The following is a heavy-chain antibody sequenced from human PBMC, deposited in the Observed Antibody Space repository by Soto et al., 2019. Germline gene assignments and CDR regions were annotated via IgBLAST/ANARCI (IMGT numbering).Heavy chain of an antibody. CDR2: IYYSGST. D-gene: IGHD3-10*01. CDR3: ARADGFGGTNWFDP. J-gene: IGHJ5*02. Sequence: QLQLQESGPGLVKPSETLSLTCTVSGGSISSSSYYWGWIRQPPGKGLEWIGSIYYSGSTYYNPSLKSRVTISVDTSNNQFSLKLSSVTAADTAVYYCARADGFGGTNWFDPWGQGTLVTVSS. V-gene: IGHV4-39*01. CDR1: GGSISSSSYY.